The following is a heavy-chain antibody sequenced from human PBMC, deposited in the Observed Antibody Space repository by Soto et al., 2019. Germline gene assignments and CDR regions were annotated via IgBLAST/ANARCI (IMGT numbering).Heavy chain of an antibody. CDR3: ARHVGYSYGSYYYYYDMDV. CDR1: GGSISSSSYY. V-gene: IGHV4-39*01. J-gene: IGHJ6*02. D-gene: IGHD5-18*01. Sequence: TSETLSLTCTVSGGSISSSSYYWGWIRQPPGKGLEWIGSIYYSGNTYYNPSLKSRVTISVDTSKNQFSLKLSSVTAADTAVYYCARHVGYSYGSYYYYYDMDVWGQGTTVTVSS. CDR2: IYYSGNT.